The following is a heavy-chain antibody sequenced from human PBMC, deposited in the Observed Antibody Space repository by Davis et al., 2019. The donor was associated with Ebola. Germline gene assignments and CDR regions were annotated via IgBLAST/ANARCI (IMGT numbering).Heavy chain of an antibody. CDR3: ARGPVTRDAYRY. CDR2: ISDSSGII. J-gene: IGHJ4*02. CDR1: GFTFRNYH. V-gene: IGHV3-48*02. D-gene: IGHD5-24*01. Sequence: GESLKISCVGSGFTFRNYHMNWVRQAPGKGLEWVSYISDSSGIIYYADSAKGRFTISRDNAKSSLYLQMNSLRDEDTAVYYCARGPVTRDAYRYWGQGTRVTVSS.